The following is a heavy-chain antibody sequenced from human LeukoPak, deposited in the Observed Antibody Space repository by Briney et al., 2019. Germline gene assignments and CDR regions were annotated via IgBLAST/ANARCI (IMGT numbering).Heavy chain of an antibody. D-gene: IGHD3-10*01. Sequence: ASVKVSCKASGYTFTSYYLYWVRQAPGQGLEWMGLINPSGGSTRYAQKFQGRVTMTTDTSTSTAYMELRSLRSDDTAVYYCARDRTFGVADYWGQGTLVTVSS. V-gene: IGHV1-46*01. CDR3: ARDRTFGVADY. CDR1: GYTFTSYY. CDR2: INPSGGST. J-gene: IGHJ4*02.